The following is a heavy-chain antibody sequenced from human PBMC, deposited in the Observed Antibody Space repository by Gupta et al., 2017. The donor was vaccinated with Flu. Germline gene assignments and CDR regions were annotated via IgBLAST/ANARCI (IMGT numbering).Heavy chain of an antibody. Sequence: EVQLVESGGGLVQPGRSLRLSCTASGFTFGDYAMSWFRQAPGKGLEWGGCIRSKAYGGTTEYAASVKVRFTISRDDSKSIAYLQMNSLKTEDTAVYYCTRDLRGYSYGYAPDYWGQGTLVTVSS. CDR1: GFTFGDYA. V-gene: IGHV3-49*03. J-gene: IGHJ4*02. CDR2: IRSKAYGGTT. D-gene: IGHD5-18*01. CDR3: TRDLRGYSYGYAPDY.